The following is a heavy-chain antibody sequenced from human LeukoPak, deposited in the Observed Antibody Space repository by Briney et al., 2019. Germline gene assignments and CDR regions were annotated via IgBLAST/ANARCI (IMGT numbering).Heavy chain of an antibody. CDR2: INPSGGST. CDR3: ARATSMVRSFDY. V-gene: IGHV1-46*01. CDR1: GYTFTSYY. D-gene: IGHD3-10*01. Sequence: ASVKVSCKASGYTFTSYYMHWVRQGPAQGLEWMGIINPSGGSTSYAQKFQGRVTMTRDTSTSTVYMELSSLRSEDTAVYYCARATSMVRSFDYWGQGTLVTVSS. J-gene: IGHJ4*02.